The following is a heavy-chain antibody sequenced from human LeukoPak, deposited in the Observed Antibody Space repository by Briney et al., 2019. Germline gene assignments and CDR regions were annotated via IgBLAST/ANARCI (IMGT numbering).Heavy chain of an antibody. J-gene: IGHJ4*02. V-gene: IGHV3-30*02. CDR3: AKGYGVVPAASGH. CDR1: GFTFSSYG. D-gene: IGHD2-2*01. Sequence: PGGSLRLSCAASGFTFSSYGMHWVRQAPGKRLEWVALIRYDGSNKYYADSVKGRFTISRDNSKNTLYLQMNSLRAEDTAVYYCAKGYGVVPAASGHWGQGTLVTVSS. CDR2: IRYDGSNK.